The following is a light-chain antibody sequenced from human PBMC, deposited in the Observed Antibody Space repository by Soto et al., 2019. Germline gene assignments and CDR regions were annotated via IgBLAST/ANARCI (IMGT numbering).Light chain of an antibody. CDR2: DAS. CDR3: QQYNSYSPT. V-gene: IGKV1-5*01. Sequence: DIQMTQSTSTLSASVGDRVTITCRASQRISSWLAWYQQKPGKAPKILIYDASSLESWVPSRFSGSGSGTEFTLTIRSLQPDEFATYSCQQYNSYSPTFGQGTKVEI. CDR1: QRISSW. J-gene: IGKJ1*01.